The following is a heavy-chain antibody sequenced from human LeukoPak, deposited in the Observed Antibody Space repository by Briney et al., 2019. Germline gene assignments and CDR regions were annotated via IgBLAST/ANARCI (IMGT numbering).Heavy chain of an antibody. D-gene: IGHD5-24*01. CDR3: ARGDDDGRGGAFEI. J-gene: IGHJ3*02. CDR2: IIPTFGTA. CDR1: GGTFSSYA. Sequence: SVKVSCKASGGTFSSYAISWVRQAPGQGLEWMGWIIPTFGTANYAQKLQGRVTITTDESTSTAYMELSSLRSEDTAVDYLARGDDDGRGGAFEIWGQGTMVTVSS. V-gene: IGHV1-69*05.